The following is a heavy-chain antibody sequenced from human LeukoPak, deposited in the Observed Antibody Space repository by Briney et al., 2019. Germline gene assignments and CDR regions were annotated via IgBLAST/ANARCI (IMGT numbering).Heavy chain of an antibody. CDR3: ARPIGARYFDWFNFDY. CDR2: INHSGST. Sequence: PSETLSLTCAVYGGSFSGYYWSWIRQPPGKGLEWIGEINHSGSTNYNPSLKSRVTISVDTSKNQFSLKLSSVTAADTAVYYCARPIGARYFDWFNFDYWGQGTLVTVSS. CDR1: GGSFSGYY. D-gene: IGHD3-9*01. V-gene: IGHV4-34*01. J-gene: IGHJ4*02.